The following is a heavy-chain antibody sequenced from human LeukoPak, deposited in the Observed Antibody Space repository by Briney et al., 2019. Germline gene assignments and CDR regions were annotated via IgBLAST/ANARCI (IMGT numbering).Heavy chain of an antibody. CDR1: GFTVSSNY. V-gene: IGHV3-66*01. J-gene: IGHJ6*02. CDR3: AGETFYYGFDV. CDR2: LYSGGET. Sequence: PGGSLRLSCAASGFTVSSNYMSWVRPAPGMGLECVSVLYSGGETYYADSVKGRFTISRDNSQNTLYLQMSSLRAEDTAVYYCAGETFYYGFDVWGQGTTVTVSS.